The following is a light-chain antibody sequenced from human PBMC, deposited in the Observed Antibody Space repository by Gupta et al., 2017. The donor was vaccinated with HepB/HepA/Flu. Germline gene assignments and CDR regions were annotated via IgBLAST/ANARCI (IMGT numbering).Light chain of an antibody. CDR1: QSISSY. CDR2: AAP. J-gene: IGKJ1*01. Sequence: DIQMTQSPSSLSASVGDRVTITCRASQSISSYLNWYQQKPGKAPKLLIYAAPSLQSGVPSRFSGSGSGTDFTLTISRLQPEDFATYYCQQSYSTWTFGQGTKVEIK. V-gene: IGKV1-39*01. CDR3: QQSYSTWT.